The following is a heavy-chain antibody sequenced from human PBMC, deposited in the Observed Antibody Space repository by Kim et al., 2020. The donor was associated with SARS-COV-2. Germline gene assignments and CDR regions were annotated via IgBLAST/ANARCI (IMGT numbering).Heavy chain of an antibody. CDR2: IYPGDSDT. V-gene: IGHV5-51*01. CDR3: ARRQGPTCGGDCYVGAFDI. J-gene: IGHJ3*02. CDR1: GYSFTSYW. D-gene: IGHD2-21*02. Sequence: GESLKISCKGSGYSFTSYWIGWVRQMPGKGLEWMGIIYPGDSDTRYSPSFQGQVTISADKSISTAYLQWSSLKASDTAMYYCARRQGPTCGGDCYVGAFDIWGQGTMVTVSS.